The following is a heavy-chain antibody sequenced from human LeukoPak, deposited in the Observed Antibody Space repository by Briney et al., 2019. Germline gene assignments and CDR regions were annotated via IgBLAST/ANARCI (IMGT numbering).Heavy chain of an antibody. V-gene: IGHV4-30-2*01. CDR2: IYDSGST. J-gene: IGHJ5*02. CDR3: ARVGLLQTPDP. Sequence: SQTLSLTCTVSGGSISSGGYYWSWIRQPPGKGLEWIGYIYDSGSTYYNSSLKSRVTISVDRSKNQFSLKLSSVTAADTAVYYCARVGLLQTPDPWGQGTLVTVSS. CDR1: GGSISSGGYY. D-gene: IGHD2-15*01.